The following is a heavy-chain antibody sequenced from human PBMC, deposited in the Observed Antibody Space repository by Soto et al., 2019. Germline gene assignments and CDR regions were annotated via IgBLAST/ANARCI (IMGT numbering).Heavy chain of an antibody. V-gene: IGHV4-31*03. Sequence: PSETLSLTCTVSGGSISGGGYYWSWIRQHPGKGLEWIGYIYYSGSTYYNPSLKSRVTISVDTSKNQFSLKLSSVTAADTAVYYCARARIDWNAQYYFDYWGQGTLVTVSS. CDR2: IYYSGST. CDR3: ARARIDWNAQYYFDY. D-gene: IGHD1-1*01. J-gene: IGHJ4*02. CDR1: GGSISGGGYY.